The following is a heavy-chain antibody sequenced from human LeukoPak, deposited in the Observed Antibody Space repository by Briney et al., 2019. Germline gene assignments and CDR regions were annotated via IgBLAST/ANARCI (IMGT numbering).Heavy chain of an antibody. CDR1: GFTFSSYA. V-gene: IGHV3-23*01. J-gene: IGHJ4*02. CDR3: ARWSTTPDTEAGDY. CDR2: ISGGGGTT. D-gene: IGHD1/OR15-1a*01. Sequence: GGSLRLSCAASGFTFSSYAMNWVRQAPGKGLEWVSAISGGGGTTDYADSVRGRFTISRDKSKNTLYLQMNNLRAEDTAVYFCARWSTTPDTEAGDYWGQGTLVTVSS.